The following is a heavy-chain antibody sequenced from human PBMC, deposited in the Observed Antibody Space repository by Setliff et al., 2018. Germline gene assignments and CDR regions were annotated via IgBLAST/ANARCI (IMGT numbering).Heavy chain of an antibody. Sequence: GASVKVSCKASGYTFTNHYMHWVRQAPGQGLEWMGMINPGGGSTTYAQKFQGRVTMTRDTSTSTVYMELSSLGSEDTAVYYCVREGVDTRSSTDYRYYMDVWGKGTTVTVSS. J-gene: IGHJ6*03. CDR1: GYTFTNHY. CDR3: VREGVDTRSSTDYRYYMDV. CDR2: INPGGGST. D-gene: IGHD5-18*01. V-gene: IGHV1-46*01.